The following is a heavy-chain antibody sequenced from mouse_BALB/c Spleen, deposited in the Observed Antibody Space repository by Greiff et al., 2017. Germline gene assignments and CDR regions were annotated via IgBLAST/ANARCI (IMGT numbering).Heavy chain of an antibody. V-gene: IGHV1-67*01. CDR3: ARSLYYYGSSYYAMDY. D-gene: IGHD1-1*01. J-gene: IGHJ4*01. CDR2: ISTYSGNT. CDR1: GYTFTDYA. Sequence: QVQLKESGPELVRPGVSVKISCKGSGYTFTDYAMHWVKQSHAKSLEWIGVISTYSGNTNYNQKFKGKATMTVDKSSSTAYMELARLTSEDSAIYYCARSLYYYGSSYYAMDYWGQGTSVTVSS.